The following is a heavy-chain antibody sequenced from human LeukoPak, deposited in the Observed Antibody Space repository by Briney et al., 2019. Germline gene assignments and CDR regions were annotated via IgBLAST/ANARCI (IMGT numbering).Heavy chain of an antibody. V-gene: IGHV1-8*01. Sequence: XXXXYTFTSYDINWVRQATGQGLEWMGWMNPNSGNTGYAQKFQGRVTMTRDTSITTAYMELTRLSSDDTAVYYCARVXWPVGGVNWFDPWGQGTLVSVSS. CDR3: ARVXWPVGGVNWFDP. CDR1: XYTFTSYD. J-gene: IGHJ5*02. CDR2: MNPNSGNT. D-gene: IGHD2-8*02.